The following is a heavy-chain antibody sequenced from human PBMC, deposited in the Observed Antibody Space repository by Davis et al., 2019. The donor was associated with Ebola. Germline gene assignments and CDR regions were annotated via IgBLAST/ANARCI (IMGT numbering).Heavy chain of an antibody. V-gene: IGHV5-51*01. Sequence: GESLKISCKVSGYSFSSYWIAWVRQMPGKGLEWMGIIYPGDSDTRYSPSFQGQVTISVDRSISTAYLQWSSLKSSDTAMYYCVRQECLYGYIDSWGQGTLLTVSS. CDR2: IYPGDSDT. CDR3: VRQECLYGYIDS. D-gene: IGHD5-18*01. CDR1: GYSFSSYW. J-gene: IGHJ4*02.